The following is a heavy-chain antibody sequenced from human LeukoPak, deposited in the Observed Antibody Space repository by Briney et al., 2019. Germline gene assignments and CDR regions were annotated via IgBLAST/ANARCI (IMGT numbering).Heavy chain of an antibody. V-gene: IGHV1-69*04. J-gene: IGHJ6*02. D-gene: IGHD5-18*01. Sequence: SVKVSCKASGGTFSSYTISWVRQAPGQGLEWMGRIIPIPGIANYAQKFQGRVTITADKSTSTAYMELSSLRSEDTAVYYCAREVIQLWPGSTDYYGMDVWGQGTTVTVSS. CDR2: IIPIPGIA. CDR1: GGTFSSYT. CDR3: AREVIQLWPGSTDYYGMDV.